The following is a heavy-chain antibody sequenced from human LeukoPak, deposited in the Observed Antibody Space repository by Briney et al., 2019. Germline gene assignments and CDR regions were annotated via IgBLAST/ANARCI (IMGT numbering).Heavy chain of an antibody. CDR2: FDPEDGET. CDR3: ATASSNIVLMVYRYFDL. Sequence: ASVKVSCKVSGYTLTELSTHWVRQAPGKGLEWMGGFDPEDGETIYAQKFQGRVTMTEDTSTDTAYMELSSPRSEDTAVYYCATASSNIVLMVYRYFDLWGRGTLVTVSS. CDR1: GYTLTELS. J-gene: IGHJ2*01. D-gene: IGHD2-8*01. V-gene: IGHV1-24*01.